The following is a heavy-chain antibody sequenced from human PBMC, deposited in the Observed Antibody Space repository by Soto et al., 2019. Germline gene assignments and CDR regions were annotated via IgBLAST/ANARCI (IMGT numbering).Heavy chain of an antibody. Sequence: GGSLRLSCAASVFTFSSYAMSWVRQAPGKGLEWVSAISGSGGSTYYADSVKGRFTISRDNSKNTLYLQMNSLRAEDTAVYYCATGPAAISYNWFDPWGQGTLVTVSS. CDR3: ATGPAAISYNWFDP. V-gene: IGHV3-23*01. D-gene: IGHD2-2*02. CDR1: VFTFSSYA. CDR2: ISGSGGST. J-gene: IGHJ5*02.